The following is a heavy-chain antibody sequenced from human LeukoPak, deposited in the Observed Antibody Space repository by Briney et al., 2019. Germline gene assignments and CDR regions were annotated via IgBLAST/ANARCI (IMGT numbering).Heavy chain of an antibody. V-gene: IGHV1-2*02. CDR2: INPNSGGT. CDR1: GYTFTGYY. Sequence: ASVKVSCKASGYTFTGYYMHWVRQAPGQGLEWMGWINPNSGGTIYAQNFQGRVTMTRDTSISTAYMELRRLTADDTAVYYCARGRGPYYCVMDVWGQGTTVTVSS. D-gene: IGHD3-10*01. CDR3: ARGRGPYYCVMDV. J-gene: IGHJ6*02.